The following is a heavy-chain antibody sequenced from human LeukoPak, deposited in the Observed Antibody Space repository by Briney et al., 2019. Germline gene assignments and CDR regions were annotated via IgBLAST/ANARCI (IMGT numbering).Heavy chain of an antibody. CDR3: ARGAPKEIQLWLRLRGVAFDI. CDR2: INHSGST. Sequence: PSETLSLTCAVYGGSFSGYYWSWIRQPPGKGLEWIGEINHSGSTNYNPSLKSRVTISVDTSKNQFSLKLNSMTAADTAVYYCARGAPKEIQLWLRLRGVAFDIWGQGTMVTVSS. CDR1: GGSFSGYY. D-gene: IGHD5-18*01. J-gene: IGHJ3*02. V-gene: IGHV4-34*01.